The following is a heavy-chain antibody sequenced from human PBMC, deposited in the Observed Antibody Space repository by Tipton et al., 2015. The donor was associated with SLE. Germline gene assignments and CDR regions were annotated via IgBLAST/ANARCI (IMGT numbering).Heavy chain of an antibody. CDR2: INGDSGDT. J-gene: IGHJ4*02. V-gene: IGHV1-2*02. D-gene: IGHD2/OR15-2a*01. Sequence: QLVQSGAEVKKPGASVKLSCKPSGYTFTSYYMHWVRQAPGQGLEWMGWINGDSGDTRYAQKFQGRVTMTWDTSISTAFVDLSNLRSDDTAVYFCARDGHPGTFYDYWGQGTLVTVSS. CDR1: GYTFTSYY. CDR3: ARDGHPGTFYDY.